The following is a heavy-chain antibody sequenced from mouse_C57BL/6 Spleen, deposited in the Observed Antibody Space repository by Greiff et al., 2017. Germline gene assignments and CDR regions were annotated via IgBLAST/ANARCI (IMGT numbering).Heavy chain of an antibody. J-gene: IGHJ2*01. CDR1: GYTFTSYW. D-gene: IGHD1-1*01. CDR2: IHPNSGST. Sequence: QVQLQQPGAELVKPGASVKLSCKASGYTFTSYWMHWVKQRPGQGLEWIGMIHPNSGSTNYNEKFKSKATLTVDKSSSTAYMQLSSLTSEDSAVYYCARSLYYGSSYSYYFDYWGQGTTLTVSS. CDR3: ARSLYYGSSYSYYFDY. V-gene: IGHV1-64*01.